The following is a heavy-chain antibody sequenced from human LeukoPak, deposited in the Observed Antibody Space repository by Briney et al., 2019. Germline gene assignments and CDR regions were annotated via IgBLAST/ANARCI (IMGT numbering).Heavy chain of an antibody. D-gene: IGHD2-2*01. J-gene: IGHJ5*02. CDR3: ARVKVYCSSTSCPLGWFDP. V-gene: IGHV4-34*01. CDR2: INHSGST. Sequence: SETLSLTCAVYGGSFSGYSWSWIREPPGKGLEWIGEINHSGSTNYNPSLKSRVTISVDTSKNQFSLKLSSVTAADTAVYYCARVKVYCSSTSCPLGWFDPWGQGTLVTVSS. CDR1: GGSFSGYS.